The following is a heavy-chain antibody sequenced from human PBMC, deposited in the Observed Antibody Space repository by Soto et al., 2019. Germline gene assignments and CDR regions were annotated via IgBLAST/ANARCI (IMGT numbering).Heavy chain of an antibody. Sequence: EVQLLQSGGGSVQPGGSLRLSCAASGFTFSSYSMTWVRQAPGKGLQWVSSITGSGGNTYYRDSVKGRFTISRDNSKNTVDLQLNGLIVEDPALYYCAKGHLGSSWFSALIFWGQGARVTVSS. D-gene: IGHD6-13*01. J-gene: IGHJ4*02. V-gene: IGHV3-23*01. CDR2: ITGSGGNT. CDR1: GFTFSSYS. CDR3: AKGHLGSSWFSALIF.